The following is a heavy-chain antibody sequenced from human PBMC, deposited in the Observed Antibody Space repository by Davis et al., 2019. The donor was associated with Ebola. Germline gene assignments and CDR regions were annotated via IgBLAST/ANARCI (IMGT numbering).Heavy chain of an antibody. D-gene: IGHD5-12*01. J-gene: IGHJ3*02. CDR2: ISSNGGST. Sequence: PGGSLRLSCAASGFTFSTYNMHWVRQAPGKGLEHVSGISSNGGSTYYANSVKGRFSISRDNSKNTLYLQMGSLRSEDTALYYCTTPGGQDSGYDVFDIWGQGTMVTVSS. V-gene: IGHV3-64*01. CDR3: TTPGGQDSGYDVFDI. CDR1: GFTFSTYN.